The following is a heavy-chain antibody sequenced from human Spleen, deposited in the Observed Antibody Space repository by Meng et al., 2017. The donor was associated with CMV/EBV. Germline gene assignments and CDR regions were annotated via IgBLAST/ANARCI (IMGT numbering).Heavy chain of an antibody. CDR3: ARDRGRNLDY. D-gene: IGHD1-14*01. V-gene: IGHV3-30*04. J-gene: IGHJ4*02. CDR1: GFTFSSYA. Sequence: GESLKISCATSGFTFSSYAMNWVRQAPGKGLEWVALISYDGSNKYYADFVKGRFTISRDNSKNTLYLQMNSLRADDTAVYYCARDRGRNLDYWGQGNLVTVSS. CDR2: ISYDGSNK.